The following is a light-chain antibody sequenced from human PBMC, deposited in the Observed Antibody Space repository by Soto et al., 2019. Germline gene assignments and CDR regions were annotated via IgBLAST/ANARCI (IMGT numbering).Light chain of an antibody. CDR3: QQYNNWWT. Sequence: EIVMTQSPATLSVSPGERATLSCRASQSVSSNLAWYQQKPGQAPRLLIYGASTRATGIPARFSGSGSGTEFTVTISSLQSEDFAVYYCQQYNNWWTFGQGTNVEIK. V-gene: IGKV3-15*01. J-gene: IGKJ1*01. CDR2: GAS. CDR1: QSVSSN.